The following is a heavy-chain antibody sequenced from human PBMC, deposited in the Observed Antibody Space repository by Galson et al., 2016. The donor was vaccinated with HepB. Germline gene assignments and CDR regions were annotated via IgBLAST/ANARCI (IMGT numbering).Heavy chain of an antibody. Sequence: SLRLSCAASGFTFRNFPMHWVRQAPGKGLEYVSGISSSGLSTSYANSVKGRFTISRDNSKNTLLLQVGSLRVEDIAIYYCVRGSTTASSSGWYDRNWFDPWGQGTRVTVSS. D-gene: IGHD6-19*01. V-gene: IGHV3-64*01. J-gene: IGHJ5*02. CDR1: GFTFRNFP. CDR2: ISSSGLST. CDR3: VRGSTTASSSGWYDRNWFDP.